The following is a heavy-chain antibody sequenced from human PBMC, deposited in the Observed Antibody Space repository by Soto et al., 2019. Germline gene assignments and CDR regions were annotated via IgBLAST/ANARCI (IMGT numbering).Heavy chain of an antibody. CDR3: GRVVEGATRHTDPDS. Sequence: SETLSLTCTVSGVSIHNSHSFWGWIRQPPGKGLEFIGTVYYSGGAHYNSSLKSRVTISVDTANNQVSLRMRSLTAADTAVYYCGRVVEGATRHTDPDSWGQGTLVTVSS. CDR1: GVSIHNSHSF. D-gene: IGHD2-21*01. CDR2: VYYSGGA. V-gene: IGHV4-39*01. J-gene: IGHJ5*01.